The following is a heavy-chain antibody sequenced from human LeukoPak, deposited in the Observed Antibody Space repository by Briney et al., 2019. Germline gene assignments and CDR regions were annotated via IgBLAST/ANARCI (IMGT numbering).Heavy chain of an antibody. CDR1: GFTFSSFW. D-gene: IGHD3-22*01. J-gene: IGHJ1*01. CDR3: ARAPSEIGGYYPEYFRH. Sequence: PGGSLRLSCAASGFTFSSFWMHWVRQAPGKGLVWVSRIKSDGSTNYADSVKGRFTISRDNAKNTVSLQMNSLRVEDTGVYYCARAPSEIGGYYPEYFRHWSQGTLVTVSS. V-gene: IGHV3-74*01. CDR2: IKSDGST.